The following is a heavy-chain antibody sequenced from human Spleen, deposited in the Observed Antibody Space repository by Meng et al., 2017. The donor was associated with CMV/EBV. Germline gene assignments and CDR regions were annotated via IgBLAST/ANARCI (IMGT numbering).Heavy chain of an antibody. CDR2: IIPIIGIP. Sequence: GGSFSGYAINWVRQAPGQGLEWMGDIIPIIGIPNYAQKFQGRVTLTADRSTNTAYMELSSLRSEDTAIYYCARETRQGAGSYFWFGPWGQGTLVTVSS. D-gene: IGHD3-10*01. J-gene: IGHJ5*02. CDR3: ARETRQGAGSYFWFGP. V-gene: IGHV1-69*10. CDR1: GGSFSGYA.